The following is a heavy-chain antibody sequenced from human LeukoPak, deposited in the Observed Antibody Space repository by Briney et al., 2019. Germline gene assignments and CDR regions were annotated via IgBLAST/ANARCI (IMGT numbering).Heavy chain of an antibody. J-gene: IGHJ4*02. CDR3: AKGIDYGDYVLAY. V-gene: IGHV3-23*01. Sequence: GGSLRLSCAASGFTFSSYAMSWVRQAPGKGLEWVSAISGSGGSTYYADSVKGRFTTSRDNSKNTLYLQMNSLRAEDTAVYYCAKGIDYGDYVLAYWGQGTLVTVSS. D-gene: IGHD4-17*01. CDR2: ISGSGGST. CDR1: GFTFSSYA.